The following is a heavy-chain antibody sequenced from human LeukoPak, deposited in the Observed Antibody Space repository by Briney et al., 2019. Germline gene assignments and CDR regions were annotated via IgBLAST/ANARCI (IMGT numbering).Heavy chain of an antibody. Sequence: PGGSLRLSCAASGFTFSSYAMSWVRQAPGKGLEWVANIKQDGSEKYYVDSVKGRFTISRDNAKNSLYLQMNSLRAEDTAVYYCARVEAATDAFDIWGQGTMVTVSS. V-gene: IGHV3-7*01. D-gene: IGHD6-13*01. CDR2: IKQDGSEK. J-gene: IGHJ3*02. CDR3: ARVEAATDAFDI. CDR1: GFTFSSYA.